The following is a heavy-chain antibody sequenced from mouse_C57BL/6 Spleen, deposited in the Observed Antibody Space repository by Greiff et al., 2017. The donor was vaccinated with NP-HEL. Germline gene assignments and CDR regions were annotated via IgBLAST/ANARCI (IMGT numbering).Heavy chain of an antibody. CDR3: ARGPSYGNSPSAMDY. D-gene: IGHD1-2*01. CDR1: GYTFTSYW. Sequence: QVQLKQPGAELVRPGSSVKLSCKASGYTFTSYWMHWVKQRPIQGLEWIGNIDPSDSETHYNQKFKDKATLTVDKSSSTAYMQLSSLTSEDSAVYYCARGPSYGNSPSAMDYWGQGTSVTVSS. V-gene: IGHV1-52*01. J-gene: IGHJ4*01. CDR2: IDPSDSET.